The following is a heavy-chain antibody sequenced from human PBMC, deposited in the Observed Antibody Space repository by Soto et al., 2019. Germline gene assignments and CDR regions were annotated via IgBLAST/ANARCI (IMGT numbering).Heavy chain of an antibody. CDR1: GYSFTSYW. J-gene: IGHJ6*02. CDR2: IVPSDSYT. CDR3: ARGPSVVPAATNYYYYGMDV. D-gene: IGHD2-2*01. V-gene: IGHV5-10-1*01. Sequence: GESLKISCKGSGYSFTSYWISWVRQMPGKGLEWMGRIVPSDSYTNYSPSFQGHVTISADKSISTAYLQWSSLKASDTAMYYCARGPSVVPAATNYYYYGMDVWGQGTTVTVSS.